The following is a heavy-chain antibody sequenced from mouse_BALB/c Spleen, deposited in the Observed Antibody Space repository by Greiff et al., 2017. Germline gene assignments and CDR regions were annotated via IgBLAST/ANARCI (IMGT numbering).Heavy chain of an antibody. CDR2: ILPGSGST. D-gene: IGHD2-10*01. J-gene: IGHJ4*01. V-gene: IGHV1-9*01. CDR1: GYTFSSYW. Sequence: VQLQQSGAELMKPGASVKISCKATGYTFSSYWIEWVKQRPGHGLEWIGEILPGSGSTNYNEKFKGKATFTADTSSNTAYMQLSSLTSEDSAVYYCAMKGAYYGNYYAMDYWGQGTSVTVSS. CDR3: AMKGAYYGNYYAMDY.